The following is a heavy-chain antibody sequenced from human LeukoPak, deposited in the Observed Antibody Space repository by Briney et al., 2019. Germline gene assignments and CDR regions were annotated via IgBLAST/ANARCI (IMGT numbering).Heavy chain of an antibody. V-gene: IGHV3-66*01. J-gene: IGHJ4*02. CDR3: TRDGVEGYSYGSFDY. CDR2: IYSGGST. D-gene: IGHD5-18*01. CDR1: GFTVSSNY. Sequence: GGSLRLSCAASGFTVSSNYMSWVRQAPGKGLEGVSVIYSGGSTYYADSVKGRFTISRDNSKNTLYLQMNSLRAEDTAVYYCTRDGVEGYSYGSFDYWGQGTLVTVSS.